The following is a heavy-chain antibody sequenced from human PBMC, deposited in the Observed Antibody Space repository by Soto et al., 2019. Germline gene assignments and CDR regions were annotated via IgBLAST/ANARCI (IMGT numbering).Heavy chain of an antibody. CDR1: GYTFTSYG. J-gene: IGHJ6*03. D-gene: IGHD4-17*01. CDR2: ISGYNGNT. Sequence: AAVXVSCKASGYTFTSYGRSWVRQAPGQGHEWMGWISGYNGNTNYAQKLQGRVTMTTDTSTTTAYMELRSLRSDDTAVYFCARDTGYGDPYYLDVWGKGTTVTVSS. V-gene: IGHV1-18*01. CDR3: ARDTGYGDPYYLDV.